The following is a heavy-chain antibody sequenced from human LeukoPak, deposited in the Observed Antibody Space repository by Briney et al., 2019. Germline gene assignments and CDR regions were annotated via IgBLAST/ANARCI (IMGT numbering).Heavy chain of an antibody. Sequence: GGSLRLSCAASGFTFSSYSMNWVRQAPGKGLEWVSSISSSSSYIYYADSVKGRFTISRDNARNSVFLQMNSLRAEDTAVYYCARDAGGIAAAGHFDYWGQGTLVSVSS. V-gene: IGHV3-21*01. CDR2: ISSSSSYI. CDR3: ARDAGGIAAAGHFDY. J-gene: IGHJ4*02. D-gene: IGHD6-13*01. CDR1: GFTFSSYS.